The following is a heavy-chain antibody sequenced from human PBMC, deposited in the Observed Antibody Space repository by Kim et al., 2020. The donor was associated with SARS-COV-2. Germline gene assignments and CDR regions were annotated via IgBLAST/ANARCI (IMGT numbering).Heavy chain of an antibody. Sequence: STYYADSVKGRFTISRDNSKNTLYLQMNSLRAEDTAVYYCAKVDYGDYYYWGQGTLVTVSS. CDR3: AKVDYGDYYY. CDR2: ST. J-gene: IGHJ4*02. D-gene: IGHD4-17*01. V-gene: IGHV3-23*01.